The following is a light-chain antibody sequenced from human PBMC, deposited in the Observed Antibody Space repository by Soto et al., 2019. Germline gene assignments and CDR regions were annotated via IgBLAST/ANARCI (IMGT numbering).Light chain of an antibody. CDR1: QSVRTK. CDR2: GAS. CDR3: QQYDSWPPIT. J-gene: IGKJ5*01. V-gene: IGKV3-15*01. Sequence: EIVMTQSPATLSVSPGEGATLSCRASQSVRTKLAWYQQKAGQAPRLLIYGASTRATDIPDRFSGSGSGTEFTLTISSLQSEDFALYYCQQYDSWPPITFGQGTRLEIK.